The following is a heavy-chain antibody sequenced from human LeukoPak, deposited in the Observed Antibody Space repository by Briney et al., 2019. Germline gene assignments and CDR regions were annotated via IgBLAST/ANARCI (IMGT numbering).Heavy chain of an antibody. D-gene: IGHD3-16*01. CDR1: GGSISSSSYY. CDR3: ARHWVGSPHAFDI. CDR2: IYYSGST. V-gene: IGHV4-39*01. J-gene: IGHJ3*02. Sequence: SETLSLTCTVSGGSISSSSYYWGWIRQPPGKGLEWIGSIYYSGSTYYNPSLKSRVTISVDTSKNQFSLKLSSVTAADTAVYYCARHWVGSPHAFDIWGQGTMVTVSS.